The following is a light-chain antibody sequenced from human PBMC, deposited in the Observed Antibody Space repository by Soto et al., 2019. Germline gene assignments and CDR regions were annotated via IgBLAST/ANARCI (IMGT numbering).Light chain of an antibody. CDR2: HAS. CDR3: QQYSTLWT. CDR1: QNINTD. V-gene: IGKV1-5*01. Sequence: DIQITQFSSTPSSSVGDRVNMTCRASQNINTDLAWYQQKPGKVPNLLIYHASSLVTGVPSRFSGSGSGTEFTLTISSLQPDDFAAYYCQQYSTLWTFGQGTKGDIK. J-gene: IGKJ1*01.